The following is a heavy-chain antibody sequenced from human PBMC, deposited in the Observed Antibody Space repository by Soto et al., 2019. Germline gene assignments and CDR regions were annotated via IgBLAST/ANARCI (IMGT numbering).Heavy chain of an antibody. D-gene: IGHD1-26*01. Sequence: PGGSLRLSCGASGFIFENFGMSWVRQAPGKGPEWISSISGSGFKKYYADSVKGRFTISRDNSKSTVYLELNNLSAEDTAVYHCAKNQGVELVPLATVDWFDPWGQGSVVTVSS. CDR1: GFIFENFG. CDR3: AKNQGVELVPLATVDWFDP. CDR2: ISGSGFKK. V-gene: IGHV3-23*01. J-gene: IGHJ5*02.